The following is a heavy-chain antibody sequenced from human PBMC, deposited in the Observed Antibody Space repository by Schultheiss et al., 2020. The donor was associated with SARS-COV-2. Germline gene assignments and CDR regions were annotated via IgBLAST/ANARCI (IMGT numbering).Heavy chain of an antibody. CDR2: IYYSGST. Sequence: SETLSLTCTISAGSINSRSHYWGWIRQPPGKGLEWIGTIYYSGSTHYNTSLKSRVTISVDTSKNQFSLKLSSVTAADTAVYYCARDWTGYYGNYFDYWGQGAQVTVSS. J-gene: IGHJ4*02. D-gene: IGHD3/OR15-3a*01. V-gene: IGHV4-39*02. CDR1: AGSINSRSHY. CDR3: ARDWTGYYGNYFDY.